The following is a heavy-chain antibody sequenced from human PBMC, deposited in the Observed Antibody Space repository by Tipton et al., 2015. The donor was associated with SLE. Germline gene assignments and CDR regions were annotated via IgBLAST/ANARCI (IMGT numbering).Heavy chain of an antibody. Sequence: LRLSCTVSGASISSNTYHWGWIRQPPGKGLEWIGTIFYRGTTDYNPSLKSRVTISVDMSRNQISMRLRSVTAADTAVYYCARETTVRYAYYGVDVWGQGTTVTVSS. V-gene: IGHV4-39*07. CDR1: GASISSNTYH. CDR3: ARETTVRYAYYGVDV. CDR2: IFYRGTT. D-gene: IGHD4-17*01. J-gene: IGHJ6*02.